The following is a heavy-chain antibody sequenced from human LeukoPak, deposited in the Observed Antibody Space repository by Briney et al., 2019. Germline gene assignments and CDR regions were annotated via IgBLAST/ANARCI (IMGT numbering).Heavy chain of an antibody. CDR1: GFTFSNYA. Sequence: GGSLRLSCAASGFTFSNYAMSWVRQAPGKGLEWVSTISGGGGGTYYADSVKGRFTISRDNAKNSLYLQMNSLRAEDTAVYYCARAPSGSYYYGMDVWGQGTTVTVSS. J-gene: IGHJ6*02. CDR2: ISGGGGGT. D-gene: IGHD1-26*01. CDR3: ARAPSGSYYYGMDV. V-gene: IGHV3-23*01.